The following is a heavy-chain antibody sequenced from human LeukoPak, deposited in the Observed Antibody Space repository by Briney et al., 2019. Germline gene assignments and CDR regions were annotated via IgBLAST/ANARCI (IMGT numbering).Heavy chain of an antibody. CDR3: AGYSYGFTLDY. Sequence: SETLSLTCAIYGGSFSGYSWSWIRQPPGKGLEWIGEMNHSGSANYNRSLNSRVTISVDKSKNQFSLKLSSVTAADTAVYYCAGYSYGFTLDYWGQGTLVTVSS. V-gene: IGHV4-34*01. CDR2: MNHSGSA. J-gene: IGHJ4*02. D-gene: IGHD5-18*01. CDR1: GGSFSGYS.